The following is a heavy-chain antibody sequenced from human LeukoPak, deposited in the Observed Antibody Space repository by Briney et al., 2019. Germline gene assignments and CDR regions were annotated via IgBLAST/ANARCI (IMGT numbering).Heavy chain of an antibody. Sequence: GGSLRLSCAASGFSFTTYWMGWVRQAPGKGLEWVANIKQEGSARYYVDSVTGRFTISRDNAMNSLYLQMNSLRVEDTAVYYCARDPGIAAAGTVGYFDSWGQGILVTVSS. CDR3: ARDPGIAAAGTVGYFDS. J-gene: IGHJ4*02. V-gene: IGHV3-7*01. CDR2: IKQEGSAR. CDR1: GFSFTTYW. D-gene: IGHD6-13*01.